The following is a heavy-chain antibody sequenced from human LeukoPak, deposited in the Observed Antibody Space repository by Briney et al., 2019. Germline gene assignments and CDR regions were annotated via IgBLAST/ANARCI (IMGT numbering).Heavy chain of an antibody. CDR2: IYYSGST. Sequence: SGTLSLTCTVSGGSISSYYWSWIRQPPGKGLEWIGYIYYSGSTNYNPSLKSRVTISVDTSKNQFSLKLSSVTAADTAVYYCARDTQDCSSTSCYDLDAFDIWGQGTMVTVSS. D-gene: IGHD2-2*01. V-gene: IGHV4-59*01. CDR1: GGSISSYY. J-gene: IGHJ3*02. CDR3: ARDTQDCSSTSCYDLDAFDI.